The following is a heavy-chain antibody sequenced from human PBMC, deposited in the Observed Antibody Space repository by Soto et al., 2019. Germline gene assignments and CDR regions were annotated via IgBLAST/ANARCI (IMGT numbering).Heavy chain of an antibody. D-gene: IGHD3-3*01. V-gene: IGHV3-30*18. CDR1: GFTFISYG. CDR2: ISYDGSNK. CDR3: AKDERADFWSGYYTGGLYYYFDY. J-gene: IGHJ4*02. Sequence: QVQLVESGGGVVQPGRSLGLSCAASGFTFISYGMHWVRQAPGKGLEWVAVISYDGSNKYYADSVKGRFTISRDNSKNTLYLQMNSLRAEDTAVYYCAKDERADFWSGYYTGGLYYYFDYWGQGTLVTVSS.